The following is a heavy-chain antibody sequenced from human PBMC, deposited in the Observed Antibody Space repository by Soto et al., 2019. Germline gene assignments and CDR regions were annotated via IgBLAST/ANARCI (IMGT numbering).Heavy chain of an antibody. V-gene: IGHV4-4*02. J-gene: IGHJ4*02. Sequence: PSETLSLTCAVSGNSISRTNWWSWVRQSPGKGLEWIGEIYHSGSPNYNPSLKSRVTISVDKSKNQFSLRLSSVTAADTAVYYCARDVGYHYDGSPSGQFDFWGQGTLVTVSS. D-gene: IGHD3-22*01. CDR1: GNSISRTNW. CDR3: ARDVGYHYDGSPSGQFDF. CDR2: IYHSGSP.